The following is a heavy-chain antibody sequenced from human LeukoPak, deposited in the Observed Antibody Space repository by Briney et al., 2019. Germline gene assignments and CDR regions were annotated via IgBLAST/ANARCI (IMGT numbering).Heavy chain of an antibody. CDR3: ARRETAVGYFGMDV. V-gene: IGHV3-7*02. Sequence: GGSLRLSCAASGFSFGNYWMTWVRQAPGKGLEWAANIKQDGSEKYYVDSVKGRFTISRDNAKNSLFLQMNTLRADDTAVYYCARRETAVGYFGMDVWGQGTTVTVSS. CDR1: GFSFGNYW. J-gene: IGHJ6*02. D-gene: IGHD4-23*01. CDR2: IKQDGSEK.